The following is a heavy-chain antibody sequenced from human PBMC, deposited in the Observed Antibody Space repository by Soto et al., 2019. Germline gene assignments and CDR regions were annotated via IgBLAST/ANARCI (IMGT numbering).Heavy chain of an antibody. V-gene: IGHV4-59*01. CDR3: ARAITIFGVGLNALDY. CDR2: IYYSGST. CDR1: GGSISSYY. J-gene: IGHJ4*02. D-gene: IGHD3-3*01. Sequence: SETLSLTCTVSGGSISSYYWSWIRQPPGKGLEWIGYIYYSGSTNYNPSLKSRVTISVATAKNQFSLKLSSVTAADTAVYYCARAITIFGVGLNALDYWGQGTLVTVSS.